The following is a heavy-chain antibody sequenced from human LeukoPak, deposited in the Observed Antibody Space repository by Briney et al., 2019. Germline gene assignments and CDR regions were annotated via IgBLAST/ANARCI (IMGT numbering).Heavy chain of an antibody. CDR1: GYSFTDYY. CDR3: ARRSTIDYNYYDY. V-gene: IGHV1-2*02. CDR2: IKPNSGDT. Sequence: ASVKVSCKTSGYSFTDYYIHWVRQAPGQGLEWMGWIKPNSGDTNYAQKVQGRVTMTRDTSTTTSYMELSRLISDDTAVYYCARRSTIDYNYYDYWGQGTLVTVSS. D-gene: IGHD4-11*01. J-gene: IGHJ4*02.